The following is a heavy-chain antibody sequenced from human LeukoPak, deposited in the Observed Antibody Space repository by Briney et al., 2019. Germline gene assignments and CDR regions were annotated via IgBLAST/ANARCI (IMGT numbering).Heavy chain of an antibody. Sequence: PSETLSLTCTVSGGSVSSASYYWTWIRQPPGKGLEWIGYIYASGNTNYNPSLKSQVTISVDTSKNQFSLKLSSVTAADTAVYYCARDPPVAGTSWGQGTLVTVSS. V-gene: IGHV4-61*01. CDR3: ARDPPVAGTS. J-gene: IGHJ4*02. D-gene: IGHD6-19*01. CDR1: GGSVSSASYY. CDR2: IYASGNT.